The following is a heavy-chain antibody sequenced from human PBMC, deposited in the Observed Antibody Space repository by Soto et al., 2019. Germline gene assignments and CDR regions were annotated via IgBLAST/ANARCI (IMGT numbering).Heavy chain of an antibody. J-gene: IGHJ6*03. D-gene: IGHD3-9*01. CDR3: ARRPYDTPYYMDV. V-gene: IGHV4-31*03. Sequence: QVQLQESGPGLVKPSQTLSLTCTVSGGSISSGGYYWSWMRQHPGKGLEWIGYIYYSGSTYYNPSLKSRVTISVDTSKNQFSLKLSSVTAADTAVSYCARRPYDTPYYMDVWGKGTTVTVSS. CDR2: IYYSGST. CDR1: GGSISSGGYY.